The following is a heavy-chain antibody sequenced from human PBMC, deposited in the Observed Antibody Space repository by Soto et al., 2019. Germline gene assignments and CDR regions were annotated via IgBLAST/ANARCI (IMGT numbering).Heavy chain of an antibody. D-gene: IGHD1-26*01. CDR3: ASTLSESYSDSGGDYGMDV. Sequence: VGSLRLSCAASGFTFSSYGMNWVRQAPGKGLEWVSSISSSSGCTYYADSVKGRFTISRDDSKNTLYLQMNSLRAEDTAVYYCASTLSESYSDSGGDYGMDVWGQGTTVTVSS. J-gene: IGHJ6*02. CDR1: GFTFSSYG. CDR2: ISSSSGCT. V-gene: IGHV3-23*01.